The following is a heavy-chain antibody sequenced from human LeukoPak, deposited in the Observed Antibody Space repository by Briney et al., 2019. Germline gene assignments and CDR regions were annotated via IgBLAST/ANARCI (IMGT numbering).Heavy chain of an antibody. J-gene: IGHJ4*02. D-gene: IGHD2-15*01. V-gene: IGHV4-39*07. CDR2: IYYSGST. CDR1: GGSISSSSYY. CDR3: ARDGAVVAAK. Sequence: PSETLSLTCTVSGGSISSSSYYWGWIRQPPGKGLEWIGSIYYSGSTYYNPSLKSRVTISVDTSKNQFSLKLSSVTAADTAVYYCARDGAVVAAKWGQGTLVTVSS.